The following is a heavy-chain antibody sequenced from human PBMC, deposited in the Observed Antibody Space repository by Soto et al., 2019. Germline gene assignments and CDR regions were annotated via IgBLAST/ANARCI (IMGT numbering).Heavy chain of an antibody. CDR1: GYTFTGYN. CDR3: ARDYSETYYYRYALDV. Sequence: ASVKVSCKASGYTFTGYNVHLVRQAPGQGLEWMGWINPTSGGTDYAQKFQGRVTMTRDTSINTVYMELSRLRSDDTAVYYCARDYSETYYYRYALDVWGQGTTVTVSS. J-gene: IGHJ6*02. V-gene: IGHV1-2*02. CDR2: INPTSGGT. D-gene: IGHD1-26*01.